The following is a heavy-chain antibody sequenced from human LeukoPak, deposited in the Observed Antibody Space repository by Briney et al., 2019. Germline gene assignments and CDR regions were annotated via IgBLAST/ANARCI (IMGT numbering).Heavy chain of an antibody. CDR2: IYYSGST. Sequence: SETLSLTCTVSRGSISKYYWSWIRQPPGKGLEWIGYIYYSGSTNYNPSLNSRVTISVDTSKHQFSLKLSSVTAADTAVYYCARDYYDGSGYFGYFDYWGQGTLVTVSS. D-gene: IGHD3-22*01. CDR3: ARDYYDGSGYFGYFDY. CDR1: RGSISKYY. V-gene: IGHV4-59*01. J-gene: IGHJ4*02.